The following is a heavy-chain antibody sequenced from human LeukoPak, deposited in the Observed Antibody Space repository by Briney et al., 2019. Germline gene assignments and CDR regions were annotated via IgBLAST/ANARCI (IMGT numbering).Heavy chain of an antibody. CDR1: GFIFSSYE. V-gene: IGHV3-48*03. CDR3: AGGPQYGGSFSY. Sequence: GGSLRLSCATSGFIFSSYEMAWVRQAPGMGLEFVSYISDSGSPIKYGDAVKGRFTISRGNSKNSVYLQMNSLRADDTALYFCAGGPQYGGSFSYWGQGTLVTVSS. CDR2: ISDSGSPI. J-gene: IGHJ4*02. D-gene: IGHD1-26*01.